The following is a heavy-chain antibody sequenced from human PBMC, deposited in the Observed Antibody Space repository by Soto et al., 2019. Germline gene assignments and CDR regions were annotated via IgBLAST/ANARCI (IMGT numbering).Heavy chain of an antibody. CDR1: GGSISSYY. CDR2: IYYSGST. Sequence: KTSETLSLTCTVSGGSISSYYWSWILQPPGKGLEWIGYIYYSGSTNYNPSLKSRVTISVDTSKNQFSLKLSSVTAADTAVYYCARGLRITIFGNHYYYYGMDVWGQGTTVTVSS. D-gene: IGHD3-3*01. CDR3: ARGLRITIFGNHYYYYGMDV. V-gene: IGHV4-59*01. J-gene: IGHJ6*02.